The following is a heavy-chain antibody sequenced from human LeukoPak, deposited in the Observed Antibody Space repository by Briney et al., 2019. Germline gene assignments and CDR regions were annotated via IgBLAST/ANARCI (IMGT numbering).Heavy chain of an antibody. CDR1: GFTSISYA. CDR2: ICVSVGST. Sequence: GGALRLSCAPSGFTSISYAMSSVRQGLQRRRERVSAICVSVGSTYYADSVKGRFTISRDNSKNTLYLQMNSLRAEDTAVYYCANRLSRIWGQGAMVTVSS. J-gene: IGHJ3*02. V-gene: IGHV3-23*01. CDR3: ANRLSRI.